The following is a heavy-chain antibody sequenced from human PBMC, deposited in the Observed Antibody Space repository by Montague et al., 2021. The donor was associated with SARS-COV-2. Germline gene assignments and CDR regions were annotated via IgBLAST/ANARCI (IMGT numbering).Heavy chain of an antibody. CDR2: IKFDGTVI. J-gene: IGHJ4*02. Sequence: PLRLSCAASGFAFNNYWMHWVRQAPGKGLEWVSRIKFDGTVIHYADSVKGRFTISRDNAKNTLYLQMNSLRVEETAVYYCVRDKGTHRILDYWGQGTLVTVSS. CDR3: VRDKGTHRILDY. D-gene: IGHD1-14*01. V-gene: IGHV3-74*01. CDR1: GFAFNNYW.